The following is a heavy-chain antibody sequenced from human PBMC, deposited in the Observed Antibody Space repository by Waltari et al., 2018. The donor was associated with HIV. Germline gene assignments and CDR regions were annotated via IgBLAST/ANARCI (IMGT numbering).Heavy chain of an antibody. CDR1: GFTFDDYA. CDR3: AKAHYYDSSGYDY. J-gene: IGHJ4*02. D-gene: IGHD3-22*01. Sequence: EVQLVESGGGLVQPGRSLRLSCAASGFTFDDYAMPWVRQAPGKGLEWVSGISWNSGSIGYADSVKGRFTISRDNAKNSLYLQMNSLRAEDTALYYCAKAHYYDSSGYDYWGQGTLVTVSS. V-gene: IGHV3-9*01. CDR2: ISWNSGSI.